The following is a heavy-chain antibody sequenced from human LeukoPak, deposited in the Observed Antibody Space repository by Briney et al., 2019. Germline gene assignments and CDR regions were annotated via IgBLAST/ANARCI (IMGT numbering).Heavy chain of an antibody. V-gene: IGHV5-51*01. D-gene: IGHD6-19*01. Sequence: GESLKISCKGSGYSFTSYWIGWVRQMPGKGLEWMGIIYPGDSDTRYSPSFQGQVTISADKSISTAYLQWSSLKASDTAMYYCARQVMGGSGWYGPPTPINYGMDVWGQGTTVTVSS. CDR1: GYSFTSYW. J-gene: IGHJ6*02. CDR2: IYPGDSDT. CDR3: ARQVMGGSGWYGPPTPINYGMDV.